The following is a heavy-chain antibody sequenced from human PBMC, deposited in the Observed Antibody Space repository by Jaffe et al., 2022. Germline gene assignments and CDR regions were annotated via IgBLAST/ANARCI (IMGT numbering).Heavy chain of an antibody. CDR1: GYTFTSYY. CDR3: ARDLWSLIFGELSPYYMDV. CDR2: INPSGGST. Sequence: QVQLVQSGAEVKKPGASVKVSCKASGYTFTSYYMHWVRQAPGQGLEWMGIINPSGGSTSYAQKFQGRVTMTRDTSTSTVYMELSSLRSEDTAVYYCARDLWSLIFGELSPYYMDVWGKGTTVTVSS. V-gene: IGHV1-46*01. D-gene: IGHD3-10*01. J-gene: IGHJ6*03.